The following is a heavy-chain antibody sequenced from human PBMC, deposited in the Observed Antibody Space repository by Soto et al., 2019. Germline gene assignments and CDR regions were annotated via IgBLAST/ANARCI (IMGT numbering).Heavy chain of an antibody. CDR1: GFTFSSYG. CDR2: ISYDGSNK. Sequence: GSLRLSCAASGFTFSSYGMHWVRQAPGKGLEWVAVISYDGSNKYYADSVKGRFTISRDNSKNTLYLQMNSLRAEDTAVYYCAMTDYGDYKYDYWGQGTLVTVSS. V-gene: IGHV3-30*03. CDR3: AMTDYGDYKYDY. D-gene: IGHD4-17*01. J-gene: IGHJ4*02.